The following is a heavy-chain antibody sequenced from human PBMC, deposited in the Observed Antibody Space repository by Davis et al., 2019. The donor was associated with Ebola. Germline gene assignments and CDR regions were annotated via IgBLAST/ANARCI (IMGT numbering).Heavy chain of an antibody. D-gene: IGHD2-2*02. CDR3: AHTLVVPAAIQGSYYFDY. CDR1: GFSLSTSGVG. CDR2: IYWDDDK. Sequence: SGPTLVKPTQTLTLTCTFSGFSLSTSGVGVGWIRQPPGKALEWLALIYWDDDKRYSPSLKSRLTITKDTSKNQVVLTMTNMDPVDTATYYCAHTLVVPAAIQGSYYFDYWGQETLVTVSS. V-gene: IGHV2-5*02. J-gene: IGHJ4*02.